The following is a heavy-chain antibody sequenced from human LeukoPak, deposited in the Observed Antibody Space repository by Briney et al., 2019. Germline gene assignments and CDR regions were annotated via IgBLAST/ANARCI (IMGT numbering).Heavy chain of an antibody. CDR2: IIGSGGST. CDR1: EFSFSNYA. D-gene: IGHD6-13*01. J-gene: IGHJ4*02. V-gene: IGHV3-23*01. Sequence: GGSLRLSCAASEFSFSNYAMTWVRQAPGKGLEWVSSIIGSGGSTYYADSVKGRFTISRDNSKNTLYLQMSSLRAEDTAVYYCAKSLAAAGRMYFDYWDQGTLVTVSS. CDR3: AKSLAAAGRMYFDY.